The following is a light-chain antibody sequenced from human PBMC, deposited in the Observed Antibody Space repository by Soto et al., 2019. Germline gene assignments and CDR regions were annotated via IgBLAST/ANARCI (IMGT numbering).Light chain of an antibody. CDR1: YSNIGSNF. Sequence: QSVLTQPPSASATPGQTVTISCSGRYSNIGSNFVSWYQRLPGTAPTLLIYSINQRPSGVPDRFSGSKSGTSASLTISGLQSEDEADYFCSSWDDSLDGPVFGGGTKLTVL. J-gene: IGLJ3*02. V-gene: IGLV1-44*01. CDR3: SSWDDSLDGPV. CDR2: SIN.